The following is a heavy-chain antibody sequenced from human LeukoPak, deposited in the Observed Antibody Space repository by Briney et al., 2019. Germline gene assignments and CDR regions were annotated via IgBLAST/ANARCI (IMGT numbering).Heavy chain of an antibody. V-gene: IGHV1-69*05. CDR2: IIPIFGTA. D-gene: IGHD3-3*01. CDR3: ARLEWDAFDI. J-gene: IGHJ3*02. Sequence: SVKVSCTASGGTFSSYAISWVRQAPGHRLEGLGGIIPIFGTANYAQKFQGRVTITTDESTSIAYMELSSLKSEDTAVYYCARLEWDAFDIWGQGTMVTVSS. CDR1: GGTFSSYA.